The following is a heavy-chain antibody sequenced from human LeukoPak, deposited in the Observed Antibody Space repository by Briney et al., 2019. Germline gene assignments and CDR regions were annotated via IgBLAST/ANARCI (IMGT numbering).Heavy chain of an antibody. CDR1: GYTFTDYY. CDR2: INPDTGGT. CDR3: NYLTYYYGSGSQRTHDY. J-gene: IGHJ4*02. Sequence: ASVKVSCKASGYTFTDYYMHWVRQAPGQGLEWMGWINPDTGGTNYAQNFQGSITMTRDTSISTAYMELNRLRSDDTAVYYCNYLTYYYGSGSQRTHDYWGQGTLVTVSS. V-gene: IGHV1-2*02. D-gene: IGHD3-10*01.